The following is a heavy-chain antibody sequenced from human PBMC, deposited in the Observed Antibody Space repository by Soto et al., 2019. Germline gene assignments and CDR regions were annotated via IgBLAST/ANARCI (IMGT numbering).Heavy chain of an antibody. Sequence: TLSLTCAVPGGSISSGGYSWSWIRQPPVKGLEWIGYIYHSGSTYYNPSLKRRVTISVDRSKNQLSLKLSSVTAADTAVYYCARGAYDILTGHQGGFDYWGQGTLVTVSS. CDR1: GGSISSGGYS. CDR2: IYHSGST. CDR3: ARGAYDILTGHQGGFDY. V-gene: IGHV4-30-2*01. J-gene: IGHJ4*02. D-gene: IGHD3-9*01.